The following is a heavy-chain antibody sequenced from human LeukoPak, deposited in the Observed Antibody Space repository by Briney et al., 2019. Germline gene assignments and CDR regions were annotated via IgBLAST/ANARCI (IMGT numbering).Heavy chain of an antibody. J-gene: IGHJ4*02. D-gene: IGHD4-17*01. Sequence: PGGSLRLSCAASGFTFDDYAMHWVRQAPGKGLEWVSGISWNTDSIAYADSVKGRFTISRDSAKNSLFLQMNSLRAEDMAFYYCAKSDNAYGDHMVYFDYWGQGTLVTVSS. CDR3: AKSDNAYGDHMVYFDY. V-gene: IGHV3-9*03. CDR2: ISWNTDSI. CDR1: GFTFDDYA.